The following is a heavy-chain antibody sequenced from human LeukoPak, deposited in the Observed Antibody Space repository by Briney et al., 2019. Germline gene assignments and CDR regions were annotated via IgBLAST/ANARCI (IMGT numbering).Heavy chain of an antibody. CDR2: FHYSGST. J-gene: IGHJ4*02. CDR3: ARGGSYYSYFDY. CDR1: GGSISNYY. D-gene: IGHD1-26*01. V-gene: IGHV4-59*01. Sequence: SETLSLTCTVSGGSISNYYWSWIRQPPGKGLEWIGYFHYSGSTNYNPSLKSRVTISVDTSKNQFSLKLSSVTAADTAVYYCARGGSYYSYFDYWGQGTLVTVSS.